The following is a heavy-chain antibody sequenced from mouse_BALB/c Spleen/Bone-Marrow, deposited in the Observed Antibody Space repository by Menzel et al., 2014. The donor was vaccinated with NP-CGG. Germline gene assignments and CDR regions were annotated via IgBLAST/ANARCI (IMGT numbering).Heavy chain of an antibody. CDR2: IFPYNGGA. J-gene: IGHJ2*01. CDR3: SRAANYDPHFDY. CDR1: GYTFTDYN. V-gene: IGHV1S29*02. D-gene: IGHD2-4*01. Sequence: EVQLQQSGPELVKPGASVKISCKASGYTFTDYNMHWVKLSHGKSLEWIGYIFPYNGGADYDQKFRGRATLTVDTSSTTAYMELRSLTSEDSAVYYCSRAANYDPHFDYWGQGTTLTVSS.